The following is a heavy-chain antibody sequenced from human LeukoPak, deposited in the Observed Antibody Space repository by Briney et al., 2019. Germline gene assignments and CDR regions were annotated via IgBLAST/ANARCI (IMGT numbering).Heavy chain of an antibody. J-gene: IGHJ5*02. V-gene: IGHV4-38-2*02. Sequence: SETLSLTCTVSGYSISNGYNWGWVRQPPGKGLECIGSISHIGSTYYNPSLESRVTISLDTSMNQFSLELRSVTAADTAVYYCARTYLNCSNYVDPWGQGTLVTVSS. CDR2: ISHIGST. D-gene: IGHD4-11*01. CDR1: GYSISNGYN. CDR3: ARTYLNCSNYVDP.